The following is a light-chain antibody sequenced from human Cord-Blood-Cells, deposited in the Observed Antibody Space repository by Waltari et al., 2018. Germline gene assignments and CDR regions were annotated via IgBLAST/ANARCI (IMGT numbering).Light chain of an antibody. V-gene: IGLV3-19*01. CDR3: NSRDSSGNHLV. Sequence: SSELTQDPAVSVALGQTVRITCQGDSLRSDYASWYQQKPGQAPVLVIYGKNNRPSWIPDRFSGSSSGNTASLTITGAQAEDESDYYCNSRDSSGNHLVFGTGTKVTVL. CDR1: SLRSDY. CDR2: GKN. J-gene: IGLJ1*01.